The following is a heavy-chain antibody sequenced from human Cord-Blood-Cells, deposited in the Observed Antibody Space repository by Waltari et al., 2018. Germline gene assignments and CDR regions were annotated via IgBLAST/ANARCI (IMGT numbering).Heavy chain of an antibody. CDR2: INAGKGNT. CDR3: ARDEYSSSYYYYYMDV. V-gene: IGHV1-3*01. D-gene: IGHD6-6*01. Sequence: QVQLVQSGAEVKKPGASVKVSCKASGYTFTSYAMHWVRQAPGQRLEWMGWINAGKGNTKYSQKFQGRVTITRDTSASTAYMELSSVRSEDTAVYYCARDEYSSSYYYYYMDVWGKGTTVTVSS. CDR1: GYTFTSYA. J-gene: IGHJ6*03.